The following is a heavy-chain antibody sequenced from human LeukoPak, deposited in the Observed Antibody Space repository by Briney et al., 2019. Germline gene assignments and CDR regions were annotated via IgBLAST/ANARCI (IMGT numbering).Heavy chain of an antibody. D-gene: IGHD3-3*01. J-gene: IGHJ5*02. CDR2: IYTSGST. Sequence: SETLSLTCTVSGGSISSYYRSWIRQPAGQGLEWIGHIYTSGSTNYNPSLKSRVTMSVDTSKNQFSLKLSSVTAADTAVYYCARFPPYYDFWSGPVPPGPTWGQGTLVTVSS. CDR1: GGSISSYY. CDR3: ARFPPYYDFWSGPVPPGPT. V-gene: IGHV4-4*07.